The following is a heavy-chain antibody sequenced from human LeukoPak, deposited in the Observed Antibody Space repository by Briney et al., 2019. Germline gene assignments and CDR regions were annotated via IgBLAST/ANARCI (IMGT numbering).Heavy chain of an antibody. CDR3: ARTAWVVTMVRGVISTRQNYFDY. V-gene: IGHV4-61*05. D-gene: IGHD3-10*01. Sequence: SETLSLTCTVSGGSISSSSYYWSWIRQPPGKGLEWIGYIYYSGSTNYNPSLKSRVTMSLDTSKNQFSLKLSSVTAADTAVYYCARTAWVVTMVRGVISTRQNYFDYWGQGTLVTVSS. CDR1: GGSISSSSYY. J-gene: IGHJ4*02. CDR2: IYYSGST.